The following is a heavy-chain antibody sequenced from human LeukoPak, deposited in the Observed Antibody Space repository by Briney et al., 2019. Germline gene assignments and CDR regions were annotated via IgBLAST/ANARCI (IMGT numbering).Heavy chain of an antibody. D-gene: IGHD5-18*01. V-gene: IGHV3-23*01. CDR3: ARGYSSADY. J-gene: IGHJ4*02. Sequence: PGGSLRLSCVVSGFTSSSYAMSWVRQAPGKGLEWVSAISGSGGSTYYADPVKGRFTISRDSSKNTLYLQMNSLRAEDTAVYYCARGYSSADYWGQGTLVTVSS. CDR2: ISGSGGST. CDR1: GFTSSSYA.